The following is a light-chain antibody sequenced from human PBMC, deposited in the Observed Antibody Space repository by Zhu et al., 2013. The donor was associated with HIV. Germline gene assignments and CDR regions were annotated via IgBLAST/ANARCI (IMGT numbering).Light chain of an antibody. V-gene: IGKV1-9*01. J-gene: IGKJ1*01. CDR1: QRISTF. CDR3: QQYNSYSLWT. CDR2: GAS. Sequence: DIQLTQSPSFLSASVGDRVTITCRASQRISTFLAWYQQKPGKAPQLLIYGASTLEGGVPSRFSGSGSGAEFTLTISSLQPEDFATYYCQQYNSYSLWTFGQGTKVEIK.